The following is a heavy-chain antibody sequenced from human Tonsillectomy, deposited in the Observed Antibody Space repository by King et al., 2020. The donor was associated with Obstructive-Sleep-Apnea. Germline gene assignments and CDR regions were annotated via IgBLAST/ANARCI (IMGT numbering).Heavy chain of an antibody. CDR2: ISPSGGST. Sequence: VQLVESGRDLVQPGGSLRLSCAASGFTFSSYAMNWVRQAPGKGLEWVSSISPSGGSTNYADSVRGRFTISRDNSKNTLYLQMDSLRADDTAVYYCAKGGLRFGDLLDNFDNWGQGTLVTVSS. D-gene: IGHD3-10*01. V-gene: IGHV3-23*04. CDR1: GFTFSSYA. CDR3: AKGGLRFGDLLDNFDN. J-gene: IGHJ4*02.